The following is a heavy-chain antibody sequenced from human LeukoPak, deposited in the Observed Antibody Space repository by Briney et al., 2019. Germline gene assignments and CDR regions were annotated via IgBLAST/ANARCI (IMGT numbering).Heavy chain of an antibody. V-gene: IGHV1-8*01. Sequence: ASVKVSCKASGYTFTSYDINWVRQATGQGLEWMGWMNPNSGNTGYAQKFQGRVTMTRNTSISTAYMELSSLRAEDTAVYYCAKESSYDFWSGPPLNYWGRGTLVTVSS. J-gene: IGHJ4*02. CDR1: GYTFTSYD. CDR2: MNPNSGNT. D-gene: IGHD3-3*01. CDR3: AKESSYDFWSGPPLNY.